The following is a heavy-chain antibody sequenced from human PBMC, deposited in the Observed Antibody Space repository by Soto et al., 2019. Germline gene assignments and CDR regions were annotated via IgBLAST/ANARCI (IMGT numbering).Heavy chain of an antibody. D-gene: IGHD3-10*01. Sequence: ASVKVSCKASGYTFTSYYMHWVRQAPGQGLEWMGIINPSGGSTSYAQKFQGRVTMTRDTSTSTVYMELSSLRSEDTAVYYCASDLWFGELLPKFYYYYGMDVRGQGTTVTVSS. V-gene: IGHV1-46*01. CDR2: INPSGGST. J-gene: IGHJ6*02. CDR1: GYTFTSYY. CDR3: ASDLWFGELLPKFYYYYGMDV.